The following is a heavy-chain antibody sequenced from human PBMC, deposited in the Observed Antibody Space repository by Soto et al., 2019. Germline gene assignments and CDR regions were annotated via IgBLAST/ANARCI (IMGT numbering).Heavy chain of an antibody. CDR2: INHSGST. D-gene: IGHD6-6*01. V-gene: IGHV4-34*01. J-gene: IGHJ4*02. CDR1: GGSFSGYY. CDR3: ARGRGIAARRGAPLDY. Sequence: SETLSLTCAVYGGSFSGYYWSWIRQPPGKGLEWIGEINHSGSTNYNPSLKSRVTISVDTSKNQFSLKLSSVTAADTAVYYCARGRGIAARRGAPLDYWGQGTLVTVSS.